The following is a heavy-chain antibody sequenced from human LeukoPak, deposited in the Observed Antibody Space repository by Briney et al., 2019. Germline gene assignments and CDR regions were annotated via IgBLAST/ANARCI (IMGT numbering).Heavy chain of an antibody. CDR2: ISRGSSTI. V-gene: IGHV3-48*01. J-gene: IGHJ4*02. Sequence: GGSLRLSCAASGFTFITYSMNWVRQAPGKGLEWVSYISRGSSTIYYADSVKGRFTISRDNSKNTLYLQMSSLRAEDTAVYYCVKARGIQLWLPGDYWGQGTLVTVSS. CDR1: GFTFITYS. CDR3: VKARGIQLWLPGDY. D-gene: IGHD5-18*01.